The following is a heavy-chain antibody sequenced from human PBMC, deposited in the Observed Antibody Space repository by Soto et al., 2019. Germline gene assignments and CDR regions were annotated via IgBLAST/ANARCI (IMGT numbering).Heavy chain of an antibody. J-gene: IGHJ4*02. D-gene: IGHD2-15*01. CDR2: INPNSGGT. CDR3: ARGRGGYCSGGSCSYFDY. CDR1: GYTFTGYY. V-gene: IGHV1-2*04. Sequence: QVQLEQSGAEVKKPGASVKVSCKASGYTFTGYYMHWVRQAPGQGLEWMGWINPNSGGTNYAQKFQGWVTMTRDTSISTAYMELSRLRSDDTAVYYCARGRGGYCSGGSCSYFDYWGQGTLVTVSS.